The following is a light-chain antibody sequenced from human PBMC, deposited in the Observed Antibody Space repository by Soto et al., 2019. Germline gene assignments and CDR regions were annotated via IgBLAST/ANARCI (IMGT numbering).Light chain of an antibody. CDR3: QHSYSTPYT. CDR1: QSIGNF. V-gene: IGKV1-39*01. J-gene: IGKJ2*01. CDR2: ATS. Sequence: DMEMTQSPSSLSASVGDRVTITCRARQSIGNFLHWYQQQPGKAPRLLIYATSSFQSGVPSRFSGSGSGTDFTLTISSLQPEDFATYYFQHSYSTPYTVGQGTKLEI.